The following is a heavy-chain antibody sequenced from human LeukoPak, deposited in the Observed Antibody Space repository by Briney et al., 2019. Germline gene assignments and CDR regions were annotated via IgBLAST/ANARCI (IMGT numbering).Heavy chain of an antibody. J-gene: IGHJ6*02. CDR2: FIPIVGIA. D-gene: IGHD3-10*01. V-gene: IGHV1-69*04. CDR1: GGTFSSYA. Sequence: GASVKVSCKASGGTFSSYAISWVRQAPGQGREWMGRFIPIVGIANYAQKFQGRVTITADKSTSTAYMELSSLRSEDTAVYYCARSTSNYYGSGSYPDYYYYYGMDVWGQGTTVTVSS. CDR3: ARSTSNYYGSGSYPDYYYYYGMDV.